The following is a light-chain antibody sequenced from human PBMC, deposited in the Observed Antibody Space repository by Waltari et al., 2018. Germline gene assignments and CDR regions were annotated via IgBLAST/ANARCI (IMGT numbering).Light chain of an antibody. CDR2: GAA. Sequence: VLTQSPGTLSLSPGARATLSCRASQSLGSSYLGWYQQKPGQPPRLLMYGAAVRATGSTDRFTGSGSGADFTHTISSLEPEDSVVYYCQQDGDSAWTFGQGTKVEIK. V-gene: IGKV3-20*01. J-gene: IGKJ1*01. CDR3: QQDGDSAWT. CDR1: QSLGSSY.